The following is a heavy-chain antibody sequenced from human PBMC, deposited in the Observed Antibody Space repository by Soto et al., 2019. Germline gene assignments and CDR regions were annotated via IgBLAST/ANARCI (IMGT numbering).Heavy chain of an antibody. V-gene: IGHV3-48*03. J-gene: IGHJ4*02. D-gene: IGHD5-12*01. CDR1: GFTFSSYE. CDR2: ISSSGSTI. CDR3: ARDRRWLQSTVPFDY. Sequence: GGSLRLSCAASGFTFSSYEMNWVRQAPGKGLEWVSYISSSGSTIYYADSVKGRFTISRDNAKNSLYLQMNSLRAEDTAVYYCARDRRWLQSTVPFDYWGQGTLVTVSS.